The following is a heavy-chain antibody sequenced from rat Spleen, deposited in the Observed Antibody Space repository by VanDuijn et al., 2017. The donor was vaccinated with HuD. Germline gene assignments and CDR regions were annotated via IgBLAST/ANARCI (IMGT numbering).Heavy chain of an antibody. CDR2: INSEGTT. CDR1: GYSITSSYT. J-gene: IGHJ2*01. D-gene: IGHD1-10*01. CDR3: ARDNNYKAY. V-gene: IGHV3-3*01. Sequence: EVQLQESGPGPVKPSQSLSLTCSVTGYSITSSYTWNWIRKFPGNKLEWMGYINSEGTTNYNQSLKSRISITRDTSKNQLFLQVNSVTTEDTATYYCARDNNYKAYWGQGVMVTVSS.